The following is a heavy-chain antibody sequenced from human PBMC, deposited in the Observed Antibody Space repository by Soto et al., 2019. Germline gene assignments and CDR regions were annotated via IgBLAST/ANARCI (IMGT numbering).Heavy chain of an antibody. CDR2: TYSGGTT. CDR1: GFTVSSNY. D-gene: IGHD4-4*01. V-gene: IGHV3-53*01. J-gene: IGHJ4*02. Sequence: EVQLVESGGGLIQPGGSLRLSCAASGFTVSSNYMSWVRQAPGKGLEWVSVTYSGGTTYYADSVKGRFTISRDNSKNTLYLQMNSRRAEDTAVYYCAIGPHYSNLDYWGQGTLVTVSS. CDR3: AIGPHYSNLDY.